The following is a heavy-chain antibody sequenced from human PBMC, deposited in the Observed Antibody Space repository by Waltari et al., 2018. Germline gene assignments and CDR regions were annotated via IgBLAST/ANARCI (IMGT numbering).Heavy chain of an antibody. J-gene: IGHJ3*02. CDR1: GYTLTELS. V-gene: IGHV1-24*01. CDR2: FDPEDGET. Sequence: QVQLVQSGAEVKKPGASVKVSCKVSGYTLTELSMHWVRQAPGKGLEWMGGFDPEDGETIYAQKFQGRVTMTEDTSTDTAYMELSSLRSEDTAVYYCAAEPENYDRPLSAFDIWGQGTMVTVSS. D-gene: IGHD3-22*01. CDR3: AAEPENYDRPLSAFDI.